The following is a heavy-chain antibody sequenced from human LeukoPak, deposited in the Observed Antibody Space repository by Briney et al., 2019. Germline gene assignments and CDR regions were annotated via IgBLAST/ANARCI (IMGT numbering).Heavy chain of an antibody. CDR1: GGSISSYY. D-gene: IGHD6-19*01. V-gene: IGHV4-4*07. Sequence: SETLSLTCSVSGGSISSYYWSWIRQPAGKGVEWVGRIYTSGSTNYNPSLKRRVTMSVDTSKNQFSLKLSSVTAADTAVYYCARALAVAGYFDYWGQGTLVTVSS. CDR3: ARALAVAGYFDY. J-gene: IGHJ4*02. CDR2: IYTSGST.